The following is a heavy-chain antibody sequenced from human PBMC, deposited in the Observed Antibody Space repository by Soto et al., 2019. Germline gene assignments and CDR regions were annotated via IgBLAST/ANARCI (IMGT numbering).Heavy chain of an antibody. CDR3: GTVFEY. V-gene: IGHV3-74*01. CDR1: GLTFTNYW. CDR2: INNDGSGT. Sequence: VRSLRLSCAASGLTFTNYWMHWVRQVPGKGLVWVSRINNDGSGTSYADSVKGRFTISRDNAKNTVYLQMDSLRADDTAVYYCGTVFEYWGQGTVVTVSS. J-gene: IGHJ4*02.